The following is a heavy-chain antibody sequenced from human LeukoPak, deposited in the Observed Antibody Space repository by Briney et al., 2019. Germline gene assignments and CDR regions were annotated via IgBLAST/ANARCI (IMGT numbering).Heavy chain of an antibody. V-gene: IGHV4-39*07. CDR2: IYYSGST. CDR3: ARVASSVRDDAFDI. CDR1: GGSFSSYY. Sequence: SETLSLTCAVYGGSFSSYYWGWIRQPPGKGLEWIGSIYYSGSTYYNPSLKSRVTISVDTSKNQFSLKLSSVTAADTAVYYCARVASSVRDDAFDIWGQGTMVTVSS. J-gene: IGHJ3*02. D-gene: IGHD6-19*01.